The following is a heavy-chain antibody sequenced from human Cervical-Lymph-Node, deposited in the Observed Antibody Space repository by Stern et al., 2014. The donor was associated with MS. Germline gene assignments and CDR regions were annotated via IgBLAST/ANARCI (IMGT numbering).Heavy chain of an antibody. J-gene: IGHJ5*02. Sequence: VQLVQSGAEVKKPGASVKVSCKTSGYTFSKYGISWVRQAPGQGLEWMGWISGYNDDTNYVEKFQGRVTMTTDTSKSTAYLELRSLRSDDTAVYYCARDPHIAVAGTGGGFDPWGQGTLVTVSS. CDR1: GYTFSKYG. D-gene: IGHD6-19*01. V-gene: IGHV1-18*01. CDR2: ISGYNDDT. CDR3: ARDPHIAVAGTGGGFDP.